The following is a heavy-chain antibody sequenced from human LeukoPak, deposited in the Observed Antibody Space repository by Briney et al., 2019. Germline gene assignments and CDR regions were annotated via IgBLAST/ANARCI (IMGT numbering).Heavy chain of an antibody. V-gene: IGHV3-15*01. CDR2: IKSKTDGGTT. Sequence: PGGSLRLSCAASGFTFSNAWMSWVRQAPGKGLEWVGRIKSKTDGGTTDYAAPAKGRFTISRDDSKNTLYLQMNSLKTEDTAVYYCRYQLLWTRDYWGQGTLVTFSS. CDR3: RYQLLWTRDY. D-gene: IGHD2-2*01. CDR1: GFTFSNAW. J-gene: IGHJ4*02.